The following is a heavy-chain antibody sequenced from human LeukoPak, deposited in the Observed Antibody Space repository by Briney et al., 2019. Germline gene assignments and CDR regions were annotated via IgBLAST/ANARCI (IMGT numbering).Heavy chain of an antibody. D-gene: IGHD6-13*01. Sequence: PSETLSLTCTVSGGSISSYYWSWIRQPAGKGLEWIGRIYTSGSTNYNPSLKSRVTMSVDTSMNQFSLKLSSVTAADTAVYYCARDLPLYSSSRFNWFDPWGQGTLVTVSS. CDR2: IYTSGST. CDR1: GGSISSYY. J-gene: IGHJ5*02. CDR3: ARDLPLYSSSRFNWFDP. V-gene: IGHV4-4*07.